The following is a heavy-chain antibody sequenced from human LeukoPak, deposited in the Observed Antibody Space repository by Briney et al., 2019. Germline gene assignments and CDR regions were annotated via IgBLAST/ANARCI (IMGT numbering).Heavy chain of an antibody. CDR2: ISGNNGNT. CDR3: ASGREGYNPSDY. CDR1: GYSFTCYG. D-gene: IGHD5-24*01. V-gene: IGHV1-18*01. J-gene: IGHJ4*02. Sequence: ASVKVSRKASGYSFTCYGVSWERQAPGQGLEWMAWISGNNGNTNYAQEYQGRLNLTADTSTSTAYMELRSLRSDDTAVYYCASGREGYNPSDYWGQGTLVTVSS.